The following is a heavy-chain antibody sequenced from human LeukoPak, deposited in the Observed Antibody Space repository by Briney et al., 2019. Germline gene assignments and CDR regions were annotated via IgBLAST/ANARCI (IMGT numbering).Heavy chain of an antibody. V-gene: IGHV1-2*02. CDR1: GYTFTGYY. J-gene: IGHJ4*02. CDR3: AREMITFGGVIPRADY. CDR2: INPNSGGT. D-gene: IGHD3-16*02. Sequence: GASVKVSCKASGYTFTGYYMHWVRQAPGQGLEWMGWINPNSGGTNYAQKFQGRATMTRDTSISTAYMELSRLRSDDTAVYYCAREMITFGGVIPRADYWGQGTLVTVSS.